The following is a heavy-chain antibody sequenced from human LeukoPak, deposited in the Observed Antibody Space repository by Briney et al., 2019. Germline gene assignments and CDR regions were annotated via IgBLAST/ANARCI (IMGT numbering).Heavy chain of an antibody. V-gene: IGHV1-18*01. CDR2: ISAYNGNT. J-gene: IGHJ4*02. CDR3: AREAYYYDSSGYYYHY. CDR1: GGTFSSYA. D-gene: IGHD3-22*01. Sequence: ASVKVSCKASGGTFSSYAISWVRQAPGQGLEWMGWISAYNGNTNYAQKLQGRVTMTTDTSTSTAYMELRSLRSDDTAVYYCAREAYYYDSSGYYYHYWGQGTLVTVSS.